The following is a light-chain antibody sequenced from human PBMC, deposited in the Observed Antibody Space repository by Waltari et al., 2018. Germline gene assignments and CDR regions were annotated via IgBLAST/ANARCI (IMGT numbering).Light chain of an antibody. Sequence: DIVLTQSPGTLSLSPGERATLFCRASQSVSRALAWYQKKPGHAPSLLIYNASGRATGIPDRVGGSGDGTDYSLTSSKLETEDFAVYCCKEYVRLPATFGQGTKVEIK. V-gene: IGKV3-20*01. CDR1: QSVSRA. J-gene: IGKJ1*01. CDR2: NAS. CDR3: KEYVRLPAT.